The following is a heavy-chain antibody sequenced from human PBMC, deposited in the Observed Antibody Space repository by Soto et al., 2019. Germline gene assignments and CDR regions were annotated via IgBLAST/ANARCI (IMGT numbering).Heavy chain of an antibody. V-gene: IGHV3-23*01. CDR1: GFTFSSYA. CDR3: AKLRSTTFGVVRYFDY. J-gene: IGHJ4*02. D-gene: IGHD3-3*01. CDR2: ISGSGGST. Sequence: GGSLRLSCAASGFTFSSYAMSWVRQAPGKGLEWVSAISGSGGSTYYADSVKGRFTISRANSKNTLYLQMNSLRAEDPAVYYCAKLRSTTFGVVRYFDYWGQGTLVTVSS.